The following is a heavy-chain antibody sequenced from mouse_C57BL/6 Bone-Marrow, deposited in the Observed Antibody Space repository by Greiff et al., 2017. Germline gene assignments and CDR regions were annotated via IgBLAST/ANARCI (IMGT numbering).Heavy chain of an antibody. CDR2: IDPANGNT. Sequence: VQLQQSVAELVRPGASVKLSCTASGFNIKNTYMPWVKQRPEQGLEWIGRIDPANGNTKYAPKFQGQATITADTSSNTAYLQLSSLTSEDTDIYYCARGYSTALAYWGEGTLVTVSA. D-gene: IGHD2-5*01. V-gene: IGHV14-3*01. J-gene: IGHJ3*01. CDR1: GFNIKNTY. CDR3: ARGYSTALAY.